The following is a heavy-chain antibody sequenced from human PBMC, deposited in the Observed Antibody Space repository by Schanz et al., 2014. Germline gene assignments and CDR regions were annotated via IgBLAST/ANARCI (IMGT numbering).Heavy chain of an antibody. CDR1: GFTFSRYW. J-gene: IGHJ4*02. CDR2: INQDGSDK. Sequence: VQLVESGGGLVQPGGSLRLSCAASGFTFSRYWMTWVRQAPGKGLEWVANINQDGSDKSYVDSVKGRFTISRDNAKNSLYLQMNSLRAEDTAVYYCARKGMPPIWSGYPYFFDFWGQGTLVTVSS. D-gene: IGHD3-3*01. CDR3: ARKGMPPIWSGYPYFFDF. V-gene: IGHV3-7*03.